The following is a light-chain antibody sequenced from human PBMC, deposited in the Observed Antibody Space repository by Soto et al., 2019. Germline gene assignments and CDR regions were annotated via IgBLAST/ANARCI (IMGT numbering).Light chain of an antibody. CDR3: QQYNNWPAWT. Sequence: EIVMTQSPATLSVSPGERATLSRRASQSVSSNLAWYQQKPGQAPRLLIYGASTRATGIPARFSGSGSGTEFTLTISSLQSEDFAVYYCQQYNNWPAWTFGQGTKVDNK. CDR1: QSVSSN. CDR2: GAS. J-gene: IGKJ1*01. V-gene: IGKV3-15*01.